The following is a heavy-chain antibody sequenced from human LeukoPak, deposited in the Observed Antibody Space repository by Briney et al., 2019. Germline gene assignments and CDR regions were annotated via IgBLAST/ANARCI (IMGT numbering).Heavy chain of an antibody. CDR3: ARAAYCSSTSCYLAWFDP. CDR2: INHSGST. D-gene: IGHD2-2*01. CDR1: GGSFSVYY. V-gene: IGHV4-34*01. J-gene: IGHJ5*02. Sequence: KPAETLSLTCAVYGGSFSVYYWSWIRQPPGKGLEWIGEINHSGSTKYNPPLKSRVTISVNTPKNQFSLKLSSVTAAATAVYHCARAAYCSSTSCYLAWFDPWGQGTLVTVSS.